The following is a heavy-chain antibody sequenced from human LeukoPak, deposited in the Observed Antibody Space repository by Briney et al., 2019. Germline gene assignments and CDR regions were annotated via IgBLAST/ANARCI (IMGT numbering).Heavy chain of an antibody. J-gene: IGHJ4*02. CDR1: SSSINSYY. CDR2: IYTTGNT. V-gene: IGHV4-4*07. D-gene: IGHD3-16*01. CDR3: ARHGYTASHYFLDY. Sequence: SETLSLTCTVSSSSINSYYWGWVRQPTGRGLEWIGRIYTTGNTNYNPSLKSRLTMSVDTSKRQFSLNLRSVTAADTAIYYCARHGYTASHYFLDYWSQGILVTVSS.